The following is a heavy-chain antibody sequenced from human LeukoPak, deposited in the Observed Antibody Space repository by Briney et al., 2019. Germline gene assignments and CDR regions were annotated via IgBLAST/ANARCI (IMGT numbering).Heavy chain of an antibody. Sequence: GGSLRLSCAASGFTFSSYWMSWVRQAPGKGLEWVANIKQDGSEKYYVDSVKGRFTTSRDNAKNSLYLQMNSLRAEDTAVYYCAREGGWDVLRFLEWPYYYYYYMDVWGKGTTVTVSS. J-gene: IGHJ6*03. CDR2: IKQDGSEK. CDR3: AREGGWDVLRFLEWPYYYYYYMDV. CDR1: GFTFSSYW. V-gene: IGHV3-7*01. D-gene: IGHD3-3*01.